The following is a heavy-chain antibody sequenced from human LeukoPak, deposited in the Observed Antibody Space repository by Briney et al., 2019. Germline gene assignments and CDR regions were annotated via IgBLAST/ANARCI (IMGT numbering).Heavy chain of an antibody. CDR1: GFTFSSYA. CDR3: ARGAALTSVWFGELEGLPRPYDY. D-gene: IGHD3-10*01. Sequence: GGSLRLSCAASGFTFSSYAMHWVRQAPGKGLEWVAVISYDGSNKYYADSVKGRFTISRDNSKNTLYLQMNSLRAEDTAVYYCARGAALTSVWFGELEGLPRPYDYWGQGTLVTVSS. V-gene: IGHV3-30*04. CDR2: ISYDGSNK. J-gene: IGHJ4*02.